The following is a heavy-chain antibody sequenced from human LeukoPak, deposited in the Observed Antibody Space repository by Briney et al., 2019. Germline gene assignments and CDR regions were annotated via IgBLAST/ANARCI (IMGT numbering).Heavy chain of an antibody. CDR2: IYTSGST. V-gene: IGHV4-61*02. Sequence: SETLSLTCTVSGGSISSSSYYWSWIRQPAGKGLEWIGRIYTSGSTNYNPSLKSRVTMSVDTSKNQFSLKLSSVTAADTAVYYCASSYYGSGTHVDYWGQGTLVTVSS. J-gene: IGHJ4*02. CDR1: GGSISSSSYY. D-gene: IGHD3-10*01. CDR3: ASSYYGSGTHVDY.